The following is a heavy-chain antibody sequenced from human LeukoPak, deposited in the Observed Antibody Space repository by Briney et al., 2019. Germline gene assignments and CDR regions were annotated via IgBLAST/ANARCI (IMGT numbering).Heavy chain of an antibody. CDR3: ASGYDFSSGSKRGFDN. D-gene: IGHD3-3*01. Sequence: GGSLRLSCAASGFFFSDYGMNWVRQAQGKGLEWISYISSGSSDIFYADSVKGRFTISRDNAKNSLFLQMSRLRGEETAVYYCASGYDFSSGSKRGFDNWGQGTLVTVSS. J-gene: IGHJ4*02. CDR1: GFFFSDYG. V-gene: IGHV3-48*01. CDR2: ISSGSSDI.